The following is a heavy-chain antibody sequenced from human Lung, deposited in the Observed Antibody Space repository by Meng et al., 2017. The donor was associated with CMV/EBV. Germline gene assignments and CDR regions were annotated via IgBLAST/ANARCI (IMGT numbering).Heavy chain of an antibody. CDR2: IYYTGST. CDR1: GGSIGSGGYY. J-gene: IGHJ4*02. V-gene: IGHV4-31*03. D-gene: IGHD5-24*01. Sequence: QRQAVGPGLVKPSQTLSLPCTVSGGSIGSGGYYWSWIRQHPGKGLEWIGYIYYTGSTFYNPSLKSRVTISVDTSKNQFSLKLIPATAADTAVYYCAREAGRDGYATPKFDYWGQGTLVTVSS. CDR3: AREAGRDGYATPKFDY.